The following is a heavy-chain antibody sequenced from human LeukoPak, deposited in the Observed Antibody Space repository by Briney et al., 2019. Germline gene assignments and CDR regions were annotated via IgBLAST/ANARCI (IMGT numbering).Heavy chain of an antibody. Sequence: GESLKISCKGSGYSFTSYWIGWVRQMPGKGLEWMGIIYPGDSDTRYSPSFQGQVTISADKSISTAYLQWSSLKASDTAMYYCARQGIAAALSTTDYYGMDVWGQGTTVTVSS. CDR3: ARQGIAAALSTTDYYGMDV. CDR1: GYSFTSYW. V-gene: IGHV5-51*01. CDR2: IYPGDSDT. D-gene: IGHD6-13*01. J-gene: IGHJ6*02.